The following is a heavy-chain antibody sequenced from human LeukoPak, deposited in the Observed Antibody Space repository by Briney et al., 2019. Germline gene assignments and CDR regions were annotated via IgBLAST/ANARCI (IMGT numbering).Heavy chain of an antibody. CDR3: ALQTYYYDSSGYYRGYYFDY. CDR2: IYYSGST. Sequence: PSETLSLTCTVSGGSISSYYWSWIRQPPGEGLEWIGYIYYSGSTNYNPSLKSRVTISVDTSKNQFSLKLSSVTAADTAVYYCALQTYYYDSSGYYRGYYFDYWGQGTLVTVSS. J-gene: IGHJ4*02. CDR1: GGSISSYY. D-gene: IGHD3-22*01. V-gene: IGHV4-59*08.